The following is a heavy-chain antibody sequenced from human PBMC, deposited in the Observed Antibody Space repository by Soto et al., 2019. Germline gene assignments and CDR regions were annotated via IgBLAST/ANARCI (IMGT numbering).Heavy chain of an antibody. D-gene: IGHD5-18*01. CDR2: ISYDGSNK. V-gene: IGHV3-30*18. CDR3: AKERRDTAMAYYYYYGMDV. CDR1: GFTFSSYG. Sequence: QVQLVESGGGVVQPGRSLRLSCAASGFTFSSYGMHWVRQAPGKGLEWVAVISYDGSNKYYADSVKGRFTISRDNSKKTLYLQMNSLRAEDTAVYYCAKERRDTAMAYYYYYGMDVWGQGTTVTVSS. J-gene: IGHJ6*02.